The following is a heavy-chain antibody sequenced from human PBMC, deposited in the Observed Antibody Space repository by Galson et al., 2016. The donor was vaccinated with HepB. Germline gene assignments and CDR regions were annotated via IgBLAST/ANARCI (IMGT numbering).Heavy chain of an antibody. Sequence: SETLSLTCTVAGGSMSDRLYSWGWIRQPPGKGPEWIGTMYYSGNTYHNPSPQSRLTISVDPSKDQFSLKLSSVTAADTAVYYCARQPGYYYDSSGYYYLNELGNWYFDLWGRGTLVTVSS. J-gene: IGHJ2*01. CDR2: MYYSGNT. D-gene: IGHD3-22*01. V-gene: IGHV4-39*01. CDR3: ARQPGYYYDSSGYYYLNELGNWYFDL. CDR1: GGSMSDRLYS.